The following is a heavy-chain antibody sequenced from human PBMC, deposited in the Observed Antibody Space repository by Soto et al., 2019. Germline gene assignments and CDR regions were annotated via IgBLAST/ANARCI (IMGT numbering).Heavy chain of an antibody. CDR1: GGSFDNHV. V-gene: IGHV1-69*01. D-gene: IGHD2-15*01. Sequence: QVQLVQSGSEVKKPGSSVKVSCTASGGSFDNHVFAWVRQAPGQGLEWLGQIIPAYGAPNYAQRFEGRLTITADESTSSANMELTSLTSEDTAVYYCARSPRGIIVVVSTGFDSWGQGTRITVAS. CDR2: IIPAYGAP. J-gene: IGHJ4*02. CDR3: ARSPRGIIVVVSTGFDS.